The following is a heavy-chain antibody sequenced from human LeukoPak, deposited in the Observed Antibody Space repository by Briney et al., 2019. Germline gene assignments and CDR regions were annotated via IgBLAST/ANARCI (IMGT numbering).Heavy chain of an antibody. J-gene: IGHJ6*02. V-gene: IGHV4-59*01. D-gene: IGHD1-7*01. CDR2: IYYSGST. Sequence: SETLSLTCTVSGGSISSYYWGWIRQPPGKGLEGIGYIYYSGSTNYNPSLKSRVTISVDTSKNQFSLKLSSVTAADTAVYYCARDNWNYGSSMDVWGQGTTVTVSS. CDR3: ARDNWNYGSSMDV. CDR1: GGSISSYY.